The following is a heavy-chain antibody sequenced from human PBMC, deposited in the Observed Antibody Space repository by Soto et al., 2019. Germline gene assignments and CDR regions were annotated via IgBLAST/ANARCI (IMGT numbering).Heavy chain of an antibody. CDR2: IYPGDSDT. CDR1: GYSFTSYW. CDR3: AGGYSSSSNWFDP. V-gene: IGHV5-51*01. J-gene: IGHJ5*02. Sequence: PGESLKISCKGSGYSFTSYWIGWVRQMPGKGLEWMGIIYPGDSDTRYSPSFQGQVTISADKSISTAYLQWSSLKASDPAMYYCAGGYSSSSNWFDPWGQGTLVTVSS. D-gene: IGHD6-13*01.